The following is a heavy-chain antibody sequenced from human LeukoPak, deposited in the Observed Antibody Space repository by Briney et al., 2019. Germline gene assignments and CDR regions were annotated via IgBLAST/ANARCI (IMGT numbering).Heavy chain of an antibody. CDR3: ARDRDDGFDF. V-gene: IGHV1-2*02. J-gene: IGHJ3*01. Sequence: ASVKVSCKASGYPFIGDDIHWVRQAPGQGLEWMGWINPNSGGTQYSQKFQGRVTLTRDTSITTGYMELSGLTSDDTAVYYCARDRDDGFDFWGRGTRVIVS. CDR1: GYPFIGDD. CDR2: INPNSGGT.